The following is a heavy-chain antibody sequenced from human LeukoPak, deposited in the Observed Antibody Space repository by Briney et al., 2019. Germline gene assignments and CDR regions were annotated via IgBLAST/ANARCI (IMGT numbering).Heavy chain of an antibody. Sequence: SETLSLAWTVSGGSISISSYYWGWIRQPPWRGLEWIGSIYYSGSTYYNPSLKSRFTISVDTAKNQSSQKLSSVHAAETAVYYCASLTMVVTPPDHWGQGTLVTVSS. CDR2: IYYSGST. J-gene: IGHJ5*02. CDR3: ASLTMVVTPPDH. CDR1: GGSISISSYY. V-gene: IGHV4-39*01. D-gene: IGHD4-23*01.